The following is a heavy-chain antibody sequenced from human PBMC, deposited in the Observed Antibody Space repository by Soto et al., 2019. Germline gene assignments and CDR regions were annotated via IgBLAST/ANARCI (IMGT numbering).Heavy chain of an antibody. D-gene: IGHD6-13*01. J-gene: IGHJ4*02. V-gene: IGHV3-23*01. Sequence: GGSLRLSCAASGFTFSSYAMSWVRQAPGKGLEWVAGISGSAENTYYADSVRGRFTISRDNSKNTLYLQMNSLRAEDTAVYYCAKDRRRAAAGLFDYWGQGTLVTVSS. CDR3: AKDRRRAAAGLFDY. CDR1: GFTFSSYA. CDR2: ISGSAENT.